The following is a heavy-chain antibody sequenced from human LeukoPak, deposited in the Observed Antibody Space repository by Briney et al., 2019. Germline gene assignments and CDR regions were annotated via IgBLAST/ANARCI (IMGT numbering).Heavy chain of an antibody. J-gene: IGHJ4*02. CDR2: LYSGGNK. Sequence: PGGSLRLSCAASGFTVSTNHMSWVRQAPGRGLEWVSTLYSGGNKYYADSVRGRFTISRDDFRNTLFLQMNNLRVEDTAVYYCARESGDRPGLPGRWGQGTLVTVSS. D-gene: IGHD1-26*01. CDR1: GFTVSTNH. V-gene: IGHV3-53*01. CDR3: ARESGDRPGLPGR.